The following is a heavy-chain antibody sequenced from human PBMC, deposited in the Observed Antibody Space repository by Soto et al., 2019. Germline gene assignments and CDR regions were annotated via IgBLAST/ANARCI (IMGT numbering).Heavy chain of an antibody. Sequence: SETLSLTCTVSGGSISSYYWSWIRQPPGKGLEWIGYIYYSGSTNYNPSLKSRVTISVDTSKNQFSLKLSSVTAADTAVYYCARDKRVVNYYYDSSGPDGMDVWGQGTTVTVSS. J-gene: IGHJ6*02. V-gene: IGHV4-59*01. CDR1: GGSISSYY. CDR2: IYYSGST. D-gene: IGHD3-22*01. CDR3: ARDKRVVNYYYDSSGPDGMDV.